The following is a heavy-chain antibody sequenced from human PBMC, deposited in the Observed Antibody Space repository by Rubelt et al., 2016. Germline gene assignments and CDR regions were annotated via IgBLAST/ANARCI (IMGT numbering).Heavy chain of an antibody. CDR1: GGFISSYY. Sequence: QVQLQESGPGLVKPSETLSLTCTVSGGFISSYYWSWIRQPPGKGLEWIGYISYRGSTNYSPSLKSRVTISIDTSKNQFSLKLTSVTAADTAFYYCARRKGCSGGSCYGLDHFDYWGQGTLVTVSS. CDR3: ARRKGCSGGSCYGLDHFDY. D-gene: IGHD2-15*01. CDR2: ISYRGST. V-gene: IGHV4-59*08. J-gene: IGHJ4*02.